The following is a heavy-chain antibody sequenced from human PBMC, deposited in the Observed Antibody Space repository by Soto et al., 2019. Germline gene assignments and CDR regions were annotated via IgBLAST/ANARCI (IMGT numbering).Heavy chain of an antibody. V-gene: IGHV3-30-3*01. Sequence: LRLSCAASGFTFSSYAMHWVRQAPGKGLEWVAVISYDGSNKYYADSVKGRFTISRDNSKNTLYLQMNSLRAEDTAVYYCAQDNFAHLNYYYYVMDVWGQGTTVTVSS. D-gene: IGHD2-15*01. J-gene: IGHJ6*02. CDR1: GFTFSSYA. CDR3: AQDNFAHLNYYYYVMDV. CDR2: ISYDGSNK.